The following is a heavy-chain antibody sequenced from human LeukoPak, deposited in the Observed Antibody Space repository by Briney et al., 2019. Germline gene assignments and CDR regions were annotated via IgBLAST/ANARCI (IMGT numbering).Heavy chain of an antibody. D-gene: IGHD3-16*01. CDR2: ISGSGGST. V-gene: IGHV3-23*01. J-gene: IGHJ5*02. CDR3: AKDELIMGENGFDP. CDR1: GFTFSSYA. Sequence: GGSLRLPCAASGFTFSSYAMSWVRQAPGKGLEWVSAISGSGGSTYYADSVKGRFTISRDNSKNTLYLQMNSLRAEDTAVYYCAKDELIMGENGFDPWGQGTLVTVSS.